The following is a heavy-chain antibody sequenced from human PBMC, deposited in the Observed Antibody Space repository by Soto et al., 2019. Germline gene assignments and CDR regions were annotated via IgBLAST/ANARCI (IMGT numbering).Heavy chain of an antibody. V-gene: IGHV1-18*01. CDR3: ARGDYYYYMDV. Sequence: QVQLVQSGAEVKKPGASVKVSCKASGYTFTSYGISWVRQAPGQGLEWMGWISTHNGNTKYVQKLQGRVTMTTEISTSTAYMELKSLRSDDTAVYYCARGDYYYYMDVWGQGTTVTVSS. J-gene: IGHJ6*03. CDR1: GYTFTSYG. CDR2: ISTHNGNT.